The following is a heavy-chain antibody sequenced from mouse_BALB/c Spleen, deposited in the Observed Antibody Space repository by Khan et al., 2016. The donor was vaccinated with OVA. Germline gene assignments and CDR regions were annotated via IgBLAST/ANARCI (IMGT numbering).Heavy chain of an antibody. CDR1: GFNINDYY. V-gene: IGHV14-1*02. Sequence: EVQLQESGAELVRPGALVKLSCKASGFNINDYYIHWVKQRPEQGLEWIGWIDPENGETVYDPKFQGKAIITADTSSNTAYLHLSSLTSEDTDVYYCARAGYSAWFAYWGQGALVTVSS. CDR3: ARAGYSAWFAY. J-gene: IGHJ3*01. CDR2: IDPENGET.